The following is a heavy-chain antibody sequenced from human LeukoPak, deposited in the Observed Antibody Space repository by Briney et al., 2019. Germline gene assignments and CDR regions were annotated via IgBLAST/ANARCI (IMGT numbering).Heavy chain of an antibody. D-gene: IGHD3-22*01. CDR2: IYYSGST. CDR1: GGSISSSNYY. V-gene: IGHV4-39*07. CDR3: ARVYYDSSGYSLAMFY. J-gene: IGHJ4*02. Sequence: SETLSLTCTVSGGSISSSNYYWGWNRQLPGKGLEWIGTIYYSGSTYYNPSLKSRVTISLDTSKSHFSLRLSSVTAADTAVYYCARVYYDSSGYSLAMFYWGQGTLVTVSS.